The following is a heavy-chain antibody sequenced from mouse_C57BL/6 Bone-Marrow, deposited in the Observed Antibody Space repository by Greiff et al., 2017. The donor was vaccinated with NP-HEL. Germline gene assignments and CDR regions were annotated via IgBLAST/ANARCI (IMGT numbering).Heavy chain of an antibody. V-gene: IGHV7-3*01. CDR1: GFTFTDYY. Sequence: EVQGVESGGGLVQPGGSLSLSCAASGFTFTDYYMSWVRQPPGKALEWLVFIRNKANGYTTEYSASVKGRFTISRDNSQSILYLQMNAQRAEDSATYYCARSIYYEYADGPFYAMDYWGQGTSVTVSS. J-gene: IGHJ4*01. D-gene: IGHD2-4*01. CDR3: ARSIYYEYADGPFYAMDY. CDR2: IRNKANGYTT.